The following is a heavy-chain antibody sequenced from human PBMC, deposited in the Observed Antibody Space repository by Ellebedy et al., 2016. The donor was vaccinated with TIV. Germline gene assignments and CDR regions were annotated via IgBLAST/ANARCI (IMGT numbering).Heavy chain of an antibody. Sequence: MPSETLSLTCTVSGGSISPYYWSWIRQPPGKGLEWIGYISYSGSTNYNPSLQSRVTISVDTPKNQFSLKLTSVTAADTAVYYCARGAQTGDLTWGQGTLVTVSS. D-gene: IGHD7-27*01. J-gene: IGHJ4*02. CDR1: GGSISPYY. V-gene: IGHV4-59*12. CDR2: ISYSGST. CDR3: ARGAQTGDLT.